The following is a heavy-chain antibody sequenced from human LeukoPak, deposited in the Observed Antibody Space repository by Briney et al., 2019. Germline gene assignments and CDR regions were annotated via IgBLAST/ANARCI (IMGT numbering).Heavy chain of an antibody. Sequence: ASLKVSCKASVYTFTSYGISWVREAPGQGREWMGGISAYNGNTNYAQKLQGRVTMTPNTSTSTAYMELRSLRSDDTDVYYCARVRNPRELPYSIIDCWGQGTLVTVSS. J-gene: IGHJ4*02. V-gene: IGHV1-18*01. CDR2: ISAYNGNT. CDR3: ARVRNPRELPYSIIDC. CDR1: VYTFTSYG. D-gene: IGHD1-26*01.